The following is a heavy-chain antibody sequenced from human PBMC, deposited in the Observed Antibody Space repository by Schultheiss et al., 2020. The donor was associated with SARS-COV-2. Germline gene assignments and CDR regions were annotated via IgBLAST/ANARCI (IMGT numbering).Heavy chain of an antibody. Sequence: GGSLRLSCAASGFTFSSYGMHWVRQAPGKGLVWVSRINSDGSSTSYADSVKGRFTISRDNSKNTLYLQMNSLRAEDTAVYYCAKDVSRFLEWLPHDAFDIWGQGTMVTVSS. D-gene: IGHD3-3*01. CDR1: GFTFSSYG. CDR3: AKDVSRFLEWLPHDAFDI. V-gene: IGHV3-74*01. J-gene: IGHJ3*02. CDR2: INSDGSST.